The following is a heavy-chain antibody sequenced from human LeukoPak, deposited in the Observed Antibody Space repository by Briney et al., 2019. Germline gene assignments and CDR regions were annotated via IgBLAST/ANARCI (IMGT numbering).Heavy chain of an antibody. J-gene: IGHJ4*02. Sequence: SETLSLTCTVSGGSISSYYWSWIRQPPGKGLEWIEYIYYSGSTNYNPSLKSRVTISVDTSKNQFSLKLSSVTAADTAVYYCARAGVPGLFDYWGQGTLVTVSS. CDR3: ARAGVPGLFDY. CDR1: GGSISSYY. CDR2: IYYSGST. D-gene: IGHD1-1*01. V-gene: IGHV4-59*01.